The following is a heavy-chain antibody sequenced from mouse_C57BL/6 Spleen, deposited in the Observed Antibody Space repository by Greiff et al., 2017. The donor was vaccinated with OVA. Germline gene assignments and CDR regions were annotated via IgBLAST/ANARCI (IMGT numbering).Heavy chain of an antibody. V-gene: IGHV5-16*01. D-gene: IGHD3-3*01. CDR1: GFTFSDYY. CDR3: ARGGRGTLYWYFDV. CDR2: INYDGSIT. Sequence: DVMLVESEGGLVQPGSSMKLSCTASGFTFSDYYMAWVRQVPEKGLEWVANINYDGSITYYLDSLKSRFIISRDNAKNILYLQMSSLKSEDTATYYCARGGRGTLYWYFDVWGTGTTVTVSS. J-gene: IGHJ1*03.